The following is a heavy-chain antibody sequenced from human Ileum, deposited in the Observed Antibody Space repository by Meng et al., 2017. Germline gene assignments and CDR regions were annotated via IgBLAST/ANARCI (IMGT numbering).Heavy chain of an antibody. J-gene: IGHJ4*02. V-gene: IGHV4-30-4*01. CDR2: IYSNGNT. Sequence: VQLQVSGPRCVKPSQTLSRTCTVSACSISRGDYYWRWVRQSPGKVPEWIGYIYSNGNTYSNPSLRGRLMISIDTSKNQFSLKLSSVTAADTAVYYCARAPKYCTNAVCSRPLDSWGQGTLVTVSS. D-gene: IGHD2-8*01. CDR3: ARAPKYCTNAVCSRPLDS. CDR1: ACSISRGDYY.